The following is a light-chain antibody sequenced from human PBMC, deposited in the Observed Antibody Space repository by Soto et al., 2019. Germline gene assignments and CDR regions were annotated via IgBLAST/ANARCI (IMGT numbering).Light chain of an antibody. V-gene: IGKV3-15*01. J-gene: IGKJ2*01. CDR2: GTT. CDR3: QQYGHWPPYT. CDR1: QSVSRK. Sequence: EIVMTQSPATLSVSPGERVTLSCRASQSVSRKLAWYQQKPGQAPRLLIYGTTSRATGIPARFSGSGSGTEVTLTISSLQSEDFGIYYCQQYGHWPPYTFGQGTTLETK.